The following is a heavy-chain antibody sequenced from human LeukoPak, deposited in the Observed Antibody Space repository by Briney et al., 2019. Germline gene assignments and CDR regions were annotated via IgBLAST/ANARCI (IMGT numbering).Heavy chain of an antibody. D-gene: IGHD3-10*01. V-gene: IGHV4-4*09. Sequence: SETLSLTCTVSGGSISSYYWSWIRQPPGKGLEWIGYIYTSGSTNYNPSLKSRVTISVDTAKNQFSLKLSSVTAADTAVYYWSGHKPRDPGWFGPWGQGTPGTVSS. CDR2: IYTSGST. CDR3: SGHKPRDPGWFGP. CDR1: GGSISSYY. J-gene: IGHJ5*01.